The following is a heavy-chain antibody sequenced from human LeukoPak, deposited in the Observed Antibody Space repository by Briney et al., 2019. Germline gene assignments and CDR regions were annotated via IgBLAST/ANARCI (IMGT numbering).Heavy chain of an antibody. CDR3: AKALSYCGGDCQGYYFDY. D-gene: IGHD2-21*02. CDR2: ISWNSGSI. V-gene: IGHV3-9*01. CDR1: GFTFDDYA. J-gene: IGHJ4*02. Sequence: QPGRSLRLSCAASGFTFDDYAMHWVRQAPGKGLEWVSGISWNSGSIGYADSVKGRFTISRDNAKNSLYLQMNSLRAEDTALYYCAKALSYCGGDCQGYYFDYWGQGTLVTVSS.